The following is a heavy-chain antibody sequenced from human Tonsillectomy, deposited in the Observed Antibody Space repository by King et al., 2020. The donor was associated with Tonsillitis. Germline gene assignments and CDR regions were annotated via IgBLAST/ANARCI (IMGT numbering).Heavy chain of an antibody. J-gene: IGHJ3*02. CDR1: GFSFSNYW. Sequence: VQLVESGGGLVQPGGSLRLSCVGSGFSFSNYWMTWVRQAPGKGLEWVANINGDGSTTYHLYCVKGRFTFSRDNAKGSLYLQMNSLRVEDTAVYYCVRDLNPNVLTTYFDAFDMWGQGTMVTVSS. D-gene: IGHD3-9*01. CDR2: INGDGSTT. CDR3: VRDLNPNVLTTYFDAFDM. V-gene: IGHV3-7*01.